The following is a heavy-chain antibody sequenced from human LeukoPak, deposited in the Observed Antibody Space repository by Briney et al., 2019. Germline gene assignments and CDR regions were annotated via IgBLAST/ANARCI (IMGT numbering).Heavy chain of an antibody. Sequence: GGSLRLSCAASGFTFSSYGMHWVRQAPGKGLEWVAFIRYDGSDKYYADSVKGRSTISRDNSKNTLYLQMNSLRAEDTAVYYCAKPSYSGSYYADYWGQGTLVTVSS. CDR3: AKPSYSGSYYADY. D-gene: IGHD1-26*01. J-gene: IGHJ4*02. V-gene: IGHV3-30*02. CDR2: IRYDGSDK. CDR1: GFTFSSYG.